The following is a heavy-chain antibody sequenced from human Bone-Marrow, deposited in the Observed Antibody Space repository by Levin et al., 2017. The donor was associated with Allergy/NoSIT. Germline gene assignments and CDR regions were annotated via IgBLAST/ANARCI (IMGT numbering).Heavy chain of an antibody. Sequence: RSQTLSLTCSVSGDSVTSTTYSWGWIRQPPGWGLEWIGSKSHSGDIYYNPSLSGRVTISVDTSRNQFSLKLRSVTAADTAIYYCARHVYTHGTWWGQGTLVTVSS. D-gene: IGHD2-2*02. V-gene: IGHV4-39*01. CDR2: KSHSGDI. CDR1: GDSVTSTTYS. CDR3: ARHVYTHGTW. J-gene: IGHJ4*02.